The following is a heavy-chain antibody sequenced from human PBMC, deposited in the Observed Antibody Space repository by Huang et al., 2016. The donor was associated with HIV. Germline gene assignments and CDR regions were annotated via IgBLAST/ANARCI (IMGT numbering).Heavy chain of an antibody. CDR2: IYTSGST. Sequence: QVQLRQSGPGLVKPSETLSLTCTVSGDSISSFYWSWIRQPAGKGLEWIGRIYTSGSTNDSPSLKSRVTMSVDTSKNQFSLKLISVTAADTAVYYCARDYSVGSLTHMYYYAMDVWGQGTTVTVSS. J-gene: IGHJ6*02. CDR3: ARDYSVGSLTHMYYYAMDV. V-gene: IGHV4-4*07. D-gene: IGHD1-26*01. CDR1: GDSISSFY.